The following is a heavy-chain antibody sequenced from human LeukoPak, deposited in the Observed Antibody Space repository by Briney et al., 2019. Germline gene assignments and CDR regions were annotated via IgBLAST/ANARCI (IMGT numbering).Heavy chain of an antibody. V-gene: IGHV4-59*01. CDR3: AGSYAKVVATLFDY. J-gene: IGHJ4*02. CDR2: IYYSGST. Sequence: SETLSLTCTVSGGSISSYYWSWIRQPPGKGLEWIGYIYYSGSTNYNPSLKSRVTISVDTSKNQFSLKLSSVTAADTAVYYCAGSYAKVVATLFDYWGQGTLVTVSS. CDR1: GGSISSYY. D-gene: IGHD1-26*01.